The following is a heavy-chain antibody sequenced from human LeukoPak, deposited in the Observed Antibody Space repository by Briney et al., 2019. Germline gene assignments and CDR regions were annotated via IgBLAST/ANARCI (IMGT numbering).Heavy chain of an antibody. CDR2: IIPIFGTA. V-gene: IGHV1-69*13. Sequence: SVKVSCKASGGTFSSYAISWVRQAPGQGLEWVGGIIPIFGTANYAQKFQGRVTITADESTSTAYMELSSLRSEDTAEYYCAREFGGYAGDWGQGTLVTVSS. CDR1: GGTFSSYA. J-gene: IGHJ4*02. D-gene: IGHD5-12*01. CDR3: AREFGGYAGD.